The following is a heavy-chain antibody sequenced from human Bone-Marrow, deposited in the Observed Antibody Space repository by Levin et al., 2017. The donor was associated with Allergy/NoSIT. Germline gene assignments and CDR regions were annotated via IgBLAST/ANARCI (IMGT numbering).Heavy chain of an antibody. V-gene: IGHV4-34*01. CDR1: GGSFSGYY. CDR2: ISHSGST. J-gene: IGHJ4*02. D-gene: IGHD3-10*01. CDR3: ARLPTYYYGSGNHRAVYYFDY. Sequence: ASETLSLTCAVYGGSFSGYYWSWIRQPPGKGLEWIGEISHSGSTNYNPSLKSRVTISVDTSKNQFSLKLSSVTAADTAVYYCARLPTYYYGSGNHRAVYYFDYWGQGTLVTVSS.